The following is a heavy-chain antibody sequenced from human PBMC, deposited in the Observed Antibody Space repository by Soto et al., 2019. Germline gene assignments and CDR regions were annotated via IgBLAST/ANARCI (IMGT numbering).Heavy chain of an antibody. CDR1: GGPFSSYA. CDR2: ITPMFGAT. CDR3: ARVLTGRWFAA. J-gene: IGHJ5*02. Sequence: QVQLVQSGAEVKKPGSSVKVSCTASGGPFSSYAINWVRQAPGQGLEWMGVITPMFGATHYAQSFKGRITITADKSTNTAYMELSSLTSGDTAVCFFARVLTGRWFAAWGQGTLVTVSS. V-gene: IGHV1-69*06.